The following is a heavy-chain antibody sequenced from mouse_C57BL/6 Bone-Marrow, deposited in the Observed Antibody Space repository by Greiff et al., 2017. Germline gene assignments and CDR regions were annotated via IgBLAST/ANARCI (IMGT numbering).Heavy chain of an antibody. V-gene: IGHV1-19*01. CDR2: INPYNGGT. CDR3: ARSHDGSSYNY. CDR1: GYTFTDYY. J-gene: IGHJ2*01. D-gene: IGHD1-1*01. Sequence: EVKLVESGPVLVKPGASVKMSCKASGYTFTDYYMNWVKQSHGKSLEWIGVINPYNGGTSSNQKFKGKATLTVDKSSSTAYMELNSLTSEDSAVYDGARSHDGSSYNYWGQGTTLTVSS.